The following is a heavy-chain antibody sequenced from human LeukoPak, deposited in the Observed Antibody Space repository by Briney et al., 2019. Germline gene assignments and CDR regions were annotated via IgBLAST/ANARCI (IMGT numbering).Heavy chain of an antibody. D-gene: IGHD2-2*01. CDR2: ISGYNGKT. J-gene: IGHJ5*02. Sequence: ASVKVSCKASGYTFTNYGISWVRQAPGQGLEGMGWISGYNGKTNYAVKLPGRVTVTTDISTSTAYMELRSLRSDDTAVYYCARACTSTSCHENNWFDPWGQGTLVIVSS. V-gene: IGHV1-18*01. CDR1: GYTFTNYG. CDR3: ARACTSTSCHENNWFDP.